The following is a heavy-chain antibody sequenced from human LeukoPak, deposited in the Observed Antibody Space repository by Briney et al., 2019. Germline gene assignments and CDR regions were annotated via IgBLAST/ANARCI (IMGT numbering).Heavy chain of an antibody. CDR1: GFTFSDYY. V-gene: IGHV3-11*01. D-gene: IGHD3-22*01. CDR3: ARALSRVIVVVITTSSWFDP. J-gene: IGHJ5*02. CDR2: ISSSGSTI. Sequence: GGSLRLSCAASGFTFSDYYMSWIRQAPGKGLEWVSYISSSGSTIYYADSVKGRFTISRGNAKNSLYLQMNSLRAEDTAVYYCARALSRVIVVVITTSSWFDPWGQGTLVTVSS.